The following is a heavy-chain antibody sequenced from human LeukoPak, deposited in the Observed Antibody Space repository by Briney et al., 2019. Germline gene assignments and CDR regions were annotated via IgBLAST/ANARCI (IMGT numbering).Heavy chain of an antibody. CDR1: GGSISSGGYY. Sequence: SETLSLTCTVSGGSISSGGYYWSWIRQHPGKGLEWIGYIYYSGSTYYNPSLKSRVTISVDTSKNQFSLKLSSVTAADTAVYYCARGPNYVWGSYRYFDYWGQGILVTVSS. CDR2: IYYSGST. CDR3: ARGPNYVWGSYRYFDY. V-gene: IGHV4-31*03. J-gene: IGHJ4*02. D-gene: IGHD3-16*02.